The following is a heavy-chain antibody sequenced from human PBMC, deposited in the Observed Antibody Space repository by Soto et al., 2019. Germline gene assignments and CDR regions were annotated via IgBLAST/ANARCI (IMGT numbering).Heavy chain of an antibody. V-gene: IGHV3-30*18. Sequence: GGSLRLSCAASGFSFSAYGMHWVRQAPGKGLEWVALISYDGRKNFYGDSVKGRFTISRDNSKTTLYLQMDSLRPEDTAVYYCAKDDNSFKGLDFWGQGSLVTVSS. CDR1: GFSFSAYG. D-gene: IGHD4-4*01. CDR2: ISYDGRKN. CDR3: AKDDNSFKGLDF. J-gene: IGHJ4*02.